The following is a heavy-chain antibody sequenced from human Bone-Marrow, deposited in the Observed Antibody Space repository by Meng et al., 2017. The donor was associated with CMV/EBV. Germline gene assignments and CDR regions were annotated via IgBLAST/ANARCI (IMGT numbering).Heavy chain of an antibody. CDR1: GFSFSSYG. J-gene: IGHJ5*02. D-gene: IGHD2-15*01. CDR2: IWYDGSNK. Sequence: GGSLRLSCAASGFSFSSYGMHWVRQAPGKGLEWVAVIWYDGSNKYYADSVKGRFTISRDNSKNMLYLQMNSLRAEDTAVYYCAKDRCSGGGCYLWEWFDPWGQRTLVTVSS. CDR3: AKDRCSGGGCYLWEWFDP. V-gene: IGHV3-33*06.